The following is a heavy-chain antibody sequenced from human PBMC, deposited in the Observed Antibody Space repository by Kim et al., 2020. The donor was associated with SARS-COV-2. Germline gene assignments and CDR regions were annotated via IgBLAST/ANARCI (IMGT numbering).Heavy chain of an antibody. CDR1: GFTFGDYA. Sequence: GGSLRLSCTASGFTFGDYAMSWFRQAPGEGLEWVGFIRSKAYGGTTEYAASVKGRFTVSRDDSKNIAYLQMNSLKTEDTAVYYCTSNIYDASGYYSIYYWGQGTLVTVSS. CDR2: IRSKAYGGTT. V-gene: IGHV3-49*03. J-gene: IGHJ4*02. D-gene: IGHD3-22*01. CDR3: TSNIYDASGYYSIYY.